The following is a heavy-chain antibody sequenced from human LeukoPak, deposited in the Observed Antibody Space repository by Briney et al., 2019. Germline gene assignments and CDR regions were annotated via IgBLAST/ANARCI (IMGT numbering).Heavy chain of an antibody. CDR1: GFTISSNA. D-gene: IGHD3-22*01. Sequence: PGGSLRLSCAVSGFTISSNAMSWVRQAPGKGLEWVSAISGSGGSTYYADSVKGRFTTSRDNSKNTLYLQMNSLRAEDTAVYYCAKGLYYYDSSGSHDGAFDIWGQGTMVTVSS. CDR3: AKGLYYYDSSGSHDGAFDI. CDR2: ISGSGGST. J-gene: IGHJ3*02. V-gene: IGHV3-23*01.